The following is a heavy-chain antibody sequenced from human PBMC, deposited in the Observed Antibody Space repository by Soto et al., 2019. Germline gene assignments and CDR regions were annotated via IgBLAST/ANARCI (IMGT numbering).Heavy chain of an antibody. V-gene: IGHV1-69*01. CDR2: IIPIFGTA. CDR3: ARVPTYCGGDCYSMYFDY. D-gene: IGHD2-21*02. Sequence: QVQLVQSGAEVKKPGSSVKVSCKASGGTFSSYAISWVRQAPGQGLEWMGGIIPIFGTANYAQKFQGRVTITADESTSTAYTELSSLRSEDTAVYYCARVPTYCGGDCYSMYFDYWGQGTLVTVSS. CDR1: GGTFSSYA. J-gene: IGHJ4*02.